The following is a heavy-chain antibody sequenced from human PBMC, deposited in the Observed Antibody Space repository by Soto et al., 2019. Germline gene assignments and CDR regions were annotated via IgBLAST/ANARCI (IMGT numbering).Heavy chain of an antibody. CDR1: GFTFSDNA. CDR2: ISDDGDST. D-gene: IGHD2-2*01. Sequence: PGGSLRLSCGASGFTFSDNAMTWVRQAPGRGLEWVSSISDDGDSTYYADSVKGRFAVSRDNSKNTLFLHMDSLGAEDTAVYYYAKSLSTAVNYGLDVWGQGTSGTVSS. J-gene: IGHJ6*02. V-gene: IGHV3-23*01. CDR3: AKSLSTAVNYGLDV.